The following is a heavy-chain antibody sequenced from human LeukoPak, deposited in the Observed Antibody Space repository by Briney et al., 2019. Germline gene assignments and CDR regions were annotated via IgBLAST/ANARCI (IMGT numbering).Heavy chain of an antibody. CDR1: GYNFTTKW. Sequence: GESLKISCQGSGYNFTTKWIGWVRQMPGKGLEWMGIIYPGDSKTIYSPSFQGQVFIPADRSIRTAYLQWRSLKASDTAMYYCARHGSVFPMDVWGQGTTVTASS. J-gene: IGHJ6*02. CDR3: ARHGSVFPMDV. CDR2: IYPGDSKT. V-gene: IGHV5-51*01.